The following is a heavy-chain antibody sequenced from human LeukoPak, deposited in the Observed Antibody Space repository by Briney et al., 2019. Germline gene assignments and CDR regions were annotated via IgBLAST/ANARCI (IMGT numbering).Heavy chain of an antibody. V-gene: IGHV1-69*13. J-gene: IGHJ4*02. CDR2: IIPIFGTA. Sequence: ASVKVSCKASGGTFSSYAISWVRQASGQGLEWMGGIIPIFGTANYAQKFQGRVTITADESTSTAYMELSSLRSEDTAVYYCARAGGFGELLFDRGQGTLVTVSS. CDR3: ARAGGFGELLFD. CDR1: GGTFSSYA. D-gene: IGHD3-10*01.